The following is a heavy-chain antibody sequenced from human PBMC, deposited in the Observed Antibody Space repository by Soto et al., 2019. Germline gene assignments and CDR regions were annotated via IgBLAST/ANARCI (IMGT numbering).Heavy chain of an antibody. CDR3: AKGSYGLSSQYFFYGLDV. Sequence: QVQLVESGGGVVQPGRSLRLSCAASGFTFTTYGMHWVRQAPGKGLEWVAAISYDGSNKFYANSMKGRFTISRDKSNNTLYLPMNSLRPEDTAVYYCAKGSYGLSSQYFFYGLDVWGQGTTVTVSS. CDR2: ISYDGSNK. J-gene: IGHJ6*02. V-gene: IGHV3-30*18. CDR1: GFTFTTYG. D-gene: IGHD5-18*01.